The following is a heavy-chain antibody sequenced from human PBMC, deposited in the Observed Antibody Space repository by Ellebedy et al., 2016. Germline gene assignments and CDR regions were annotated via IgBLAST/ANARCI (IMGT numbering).Heavy chain of an antibody. D-gene: IGHD5-18*01. V-gene: IGHV1-8*01. Sequence: ASVKVSXXASGYTFTSYDINWVRQATGQGLEWMGWMNPNSGNTGYAQKLQGRVTMTTDTSTSTAYMELRSLRSDDTAVYYCARDVDTAMVGLFDYWGQGTLVTVSS. CDR3: ARDVDTAMVGLFDY. CDR1: GYTFTSYD. J-gene: IGHJ4*02. CDR2: MNPNSGNT.